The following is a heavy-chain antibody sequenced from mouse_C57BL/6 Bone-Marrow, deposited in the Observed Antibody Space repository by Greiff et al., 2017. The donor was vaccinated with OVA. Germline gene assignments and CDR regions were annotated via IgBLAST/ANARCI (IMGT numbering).Heavy chain of an antibody. CDR3: ARWGTGRDAMDY. V-gene: IGHV5-6-2*01. Sequence: DVKLVESGGGLVKPGGSLKLSCAASGFTFSSYAMSWVRKTPEKRLELVAAINSDGGSTYYPDTMERRFIISRDNTKKTLYLQMSSLRSEDTALYYCARWGTGRDAMDYWGQGTSVTVSS. D-gene: IGHD4-1*01. CDR1: GFTFSSYA. CDR2: INSDGGST. J-gene: IGHJ4*01.